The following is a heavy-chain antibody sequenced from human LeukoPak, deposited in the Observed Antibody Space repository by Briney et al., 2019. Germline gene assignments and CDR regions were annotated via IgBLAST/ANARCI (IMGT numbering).Heavy chain of an antibody. J-gene: IGHJ5*02. D-gene: IGHD5-18*01. Sequence: GASVKVSCKASGGTFSSYAISWVRQAPGQGHEWMGRISPIFGTANYAQKFQGRVTITTDESTSTAYMELSSLRSEDTAVYYCARDRRGRGYSYGFGNWFDPWGQGTLVTVSS. CDR2: ISPIFGTA. V-gene: IGHV1-69*05. CDR1: GGTFSSYA. CDR3: ARDRRGRGYSYGFGNWFDP.